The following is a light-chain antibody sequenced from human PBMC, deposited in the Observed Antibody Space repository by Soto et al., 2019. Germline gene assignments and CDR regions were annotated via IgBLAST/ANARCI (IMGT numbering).Light chain of an antibody. Sequence: EIVLTQSPATLSLSPGERATLSCRASQSVSSYLAWYQQKPGQAPRLLIYDASNRATGIPARFSGSGSGTDFTLTISSLEPEDFVVYHCQQYGDLPPTFGQGTKVDIK. V-gene: IGKV3-11*01. CDR3: QQYGDLPPT. CDR1: QSVSSY. J-gene: IGKJ1*01. CDR2: DAS.